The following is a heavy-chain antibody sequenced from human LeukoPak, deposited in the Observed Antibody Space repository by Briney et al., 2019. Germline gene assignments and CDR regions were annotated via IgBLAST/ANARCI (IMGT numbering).Heavy chain of an antibody. CDR1: GYTFTGYY. Sequence: ASVKVSCKASGYTFTGYYMHWVRQAPGQGLEWMGWINPNSGGTNYAQKFQGRVTMTRDTSISTAYMELSRLRSDDTVVYYCARDLYYYDSSGYVDYWGQGTLVTVSS. J-gene: IGHJ4*02. CDR3: ARDLYYYDSSGYVDY. CDR2: INPNSGGT. V-gene: IGHV1-2*02. D-gene: IGHD3-22*01.